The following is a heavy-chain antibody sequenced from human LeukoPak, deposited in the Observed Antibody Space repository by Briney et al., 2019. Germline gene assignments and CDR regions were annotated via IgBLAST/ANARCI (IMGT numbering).Heavy chain of an antibody. V-gene: IGHV3-7*01. CDR1: GFILSSYW. CDR2: IKGDDSER. D-gene: IGHD3-10*01. CDR3: VRPSFAGYDY. Sequence: GGSLRLSCAASGFILSSYWMTWVRQAPGKGLEWVANIKGDDSERNYLDSVKGRFSIFRDNAKNSLSLQMNSLRVEDTAVYYCVRPSFAGYDYWGQGVLVTVSS. J-gene: IGHJ4*02.